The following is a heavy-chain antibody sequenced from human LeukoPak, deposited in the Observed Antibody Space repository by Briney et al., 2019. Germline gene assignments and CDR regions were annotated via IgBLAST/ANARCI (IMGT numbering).Heavy chain of an antibody. CDR2: IKQDGSEK. J-gene: IGHJ6*03. D-gene: IGHD3-10*01. Sequence: PGESLRLSCAASGFTFTTYWMSWVRQAPGKGLEWVANIKQDGSEKYYVDSVKGRFTISRDNAKNSLYLQMSRPRVEDTAVYYCARIRFGESYAPKSYYYYYMDVWGIGTTVTISS. V-gene: IGHV3-7*01. CDR1: GFTFTTYW. CDR3: ARIRFGESYAPKSYYYYYMDV.